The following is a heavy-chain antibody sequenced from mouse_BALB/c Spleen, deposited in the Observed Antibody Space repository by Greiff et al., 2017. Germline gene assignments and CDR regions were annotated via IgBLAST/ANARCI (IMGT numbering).Heavy chain of an antibody. Sequence: EVHLVESGGGLVQPGGSLRLSCATSGFTFTAYYMSWVRQPPGKALEWLGFIRNKANGYTTEYSASVKGRFTISRDNSQSILYLQMNTLRAEDSATYYCARDGRRFAYWGQGTLVTVSA. CDR2: IRNKANGYTT. J-gene: IGHJ3*01. V-gene: IGHV7-3*02. CDR1: GFTFTAYY. CDR3: ARDGRRFAY.